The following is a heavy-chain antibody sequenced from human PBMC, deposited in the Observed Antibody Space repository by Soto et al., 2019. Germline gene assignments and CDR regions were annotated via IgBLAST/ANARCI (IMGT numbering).Heavy chain of an antibody. D-gene: IGHD1-20*01. CDR1: GLTFSNYC. CDR2: INGDGSTT. CDR3: VRGSVYNWRGDF. V-gene: IGHV3-74*01. J-gene: IGHJ4*02. Sequence: EVQLVVSGGDLIQPGESLRLSCAASGLTFSNYCMHWVRQAPGKGLVWVSRINGDGSTTSYADSVKGRFTISRDNAKNTLSLQMNSLRAEDRAVYYCVRGSVYNWRGDFWGQGTLVTVSS.